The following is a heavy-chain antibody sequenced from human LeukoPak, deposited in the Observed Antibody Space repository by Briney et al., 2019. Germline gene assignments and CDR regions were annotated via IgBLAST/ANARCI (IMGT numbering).Heavy chain of an antibody. CDR2: ISGSGSTT. Sequence: PGGSLRLSCAASGFTFSSYAMNWVRQAPGEGLEWVSVISGSGSTTYYADSVKGRFTISRDNSKNTLSLQMNSLRAEDTAVYYCATSFGPVIAAVGTGADWGQGTLVTVSS. CDR1: GFTFSSYA. V-gene: IGHV3-23*01. CDR3: ATSFGPVIAAVGTGAD. J-gene: IGHJ4*02. D-gene: IGHD6-13*01.